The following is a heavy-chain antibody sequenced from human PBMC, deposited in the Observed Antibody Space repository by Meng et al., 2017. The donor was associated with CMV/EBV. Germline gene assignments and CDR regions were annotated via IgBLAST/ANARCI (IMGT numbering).Heavy chain of an antibody. D-gene: IGHD3-16*01. Sequence: SCKASGYNFTGYYMHWVRQAPGQGLEWMGWINPNSGGTNYAQKFQGRVTMTRDTSISTAYMELSRLRSDDTAVYYCARVTSVAYYFDYWGQGTLVTVSS. V-gene: IGHV1-2*02. CDR3: ARVTSVAYYFDY. CDR2: INPNSGGT. J-gene: IGHJ4*02. CDR1: GYNFTGYY.